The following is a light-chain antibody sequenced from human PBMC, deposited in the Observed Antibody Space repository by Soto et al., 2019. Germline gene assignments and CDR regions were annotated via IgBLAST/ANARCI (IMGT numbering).Light chain of an antibody. V-gene: IGLV2-14*01. CDR2: DVT. J-gene: IGLJ1*01. Sequence: QSALTQPASVSGPPGQSITISCTGTISDVGAYNYVSWYQHHPGKAPRLVTYDVTNRPSGISDRFSGSKSGNTASLTISGLLAEEEADYYCTSYTSIRTYVFGTGTKLTVL. CDR1: ISDVGAYNY. CDR3: TSYTSIRTYV.